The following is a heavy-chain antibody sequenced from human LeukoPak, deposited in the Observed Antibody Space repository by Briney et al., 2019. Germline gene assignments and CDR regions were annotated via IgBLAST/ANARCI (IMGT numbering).Heavy chain of an antibody. D-gene: IGHD3-10*01. J-gene: IGHJ4*02. CDR1: GYSISSGYY. Sequence: SETLSLTCTVSGYSISSGYYWGWIRQPPGKGLEWIGSIYHSGSTYYNPSLKSRVTISVDTSKNQFSLKLSSVTAADTAVYYCARDGYYGSGSYAGDWGQGTLVTVSS. V-gene: IGHV4-38-2*02. CDR3: ARDGYYGSGSYAGD. CDR2: IYHSGST.